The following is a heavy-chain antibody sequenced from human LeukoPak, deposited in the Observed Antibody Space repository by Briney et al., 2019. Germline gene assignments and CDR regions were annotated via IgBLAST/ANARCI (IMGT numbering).Heavy chain of an antibody. D-gene: IGHD3-10*01. J-gene: IGHJ5*02. Sequence: ASVKVSCKASGYTFTGYYMHWVRQAPGQGLEWMGWINPNSGGTNYAQKFQGRVTMTRDTSISTAYMELSRLRSDDTAVYYCARGRAMLRGVIINWFDPWGQGTLVTVSS. V-gene: IGHV1-2*02. CDR2: INPNSGGT. CDR1: GYTFTGYY. CDR3: ARGRAMLRGVIINWFDP.